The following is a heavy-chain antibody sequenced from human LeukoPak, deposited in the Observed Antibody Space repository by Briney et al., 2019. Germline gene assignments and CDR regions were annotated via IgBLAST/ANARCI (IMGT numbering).Heavy chain of an antibody. CDR3: AKEVLGSGWYGDYFDY. CDR2: ISSTGDNT. CDR1: GLTFSNFG. D-gene: IGHD6-19*01. Sequence: GGSLRLSCAASGLTFSNFGMTWVRQAPGKGLEWVSTISSTGDNTYYAHSVKGRFTISRDNSKNTLYLQMNSLRAEDTAVYYCAKEVLGSGWYGDYFDYWGQGTLVTVSS. V-gene: IGHV3-23*01. J-gene: IGHJ4*02.